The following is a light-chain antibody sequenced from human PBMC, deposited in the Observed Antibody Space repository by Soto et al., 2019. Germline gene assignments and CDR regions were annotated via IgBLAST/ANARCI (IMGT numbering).Light chain of an antibody. Sequence: EIVLTQSPATLSLSPGERATLSCRASQSVSSYLAWYQQKPVQAPRLLIYDASNRATGIPARFSGSGSVTDFTLTISSLEPEDFACYYWQHRSNGPWTFGQGTKVEIK. CDR1: QSVSSY. CDR2: DAS. CDR3: QHRSNGPWT. J-gene: IGKJ1*01. V-gene: IGKV3-11*01.